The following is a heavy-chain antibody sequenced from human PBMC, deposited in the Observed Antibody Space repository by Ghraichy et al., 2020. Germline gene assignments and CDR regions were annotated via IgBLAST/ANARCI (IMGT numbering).Heavy chain of an antibody. CDR2: MYYNGNT. V-gene: IGHV4-39*01. Sequence: SETLSLTCTVSGGSISSSGNYLGWIRQPPGKGLEWIGTMYYNGNTYYNPSLTSRVTISADTSKNQLSLRLSSVTATDTAVYFCARAPDTYYDFWSGYYSNWFDLWGQGTLVTVSS. J-gene: IGHJ5*02. D-gene: IGHD3-3*01. CDR3: ARAPDTYYDFWSGYYSNWFDL. CDR1: GGSISSSGNY.